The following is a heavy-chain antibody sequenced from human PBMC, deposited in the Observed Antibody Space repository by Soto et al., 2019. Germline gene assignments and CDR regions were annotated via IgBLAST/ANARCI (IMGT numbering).Heavy chain of an antibody. V-gene: IGHV4-61*01. D-gene: IGHD6-6*01. CDR1: GGSVSIGSFY. CDR2: IYNNRSF. J-gene: IGHJ4*02. CDR3: ARVPLDYSNSHYFDF. Sequence: SETLSLTCTVSGGSVSIGSFYWSWIRQPPGKGLEWVGFIYNNRSFNYNPSLKSRVTISVATSKHQFSLKLSSVTAADTAVYYCARVPLDYSNSHYFDFWGQGALVTVSS.